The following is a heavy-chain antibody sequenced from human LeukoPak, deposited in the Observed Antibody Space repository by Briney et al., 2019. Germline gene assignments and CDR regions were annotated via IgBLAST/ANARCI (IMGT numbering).Heavy chain of an antibody. V-gene: IGHV3-64*04. CDR3: AKELRGYSYGLRNNWFDP. CDR1: GFTFSSYA. Sequence: GGSLRLSCSASGFTFSSYAMHWVRQAPGKGLEYVSAVSSNGVTTYYADSVKGRFTISRDNSKNTLYLQMNSLRAEDTAVYYCAKELRGYSYGLRNNWFDPWGQGTLVTVSS. D-gene: IGHD5-18*01. J-gene: IGHJ5*02. CDR2: VSSNGVTT.